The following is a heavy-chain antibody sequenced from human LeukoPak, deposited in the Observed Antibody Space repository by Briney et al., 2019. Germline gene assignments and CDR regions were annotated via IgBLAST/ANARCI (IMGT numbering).Heavy chain of an antibody. CDR2: ISGSGGST. CDR1: GFTFSSYA. J-gene: IGHJ6*03. CDR3: ARVSITGYYYYMDV. V-gene: IGHV3-23*01. Sequence: GGSLRLSCAASGFTFSSYAMSWVRQAPGKGLEWVSAISGSGGSTYYADSVKGRFTISRDNSENTVYLQMNSLRAEDTAVYYCARVSITGYYYYMDVWGKGTTVTVSS. D-gene: IGHD3-16*01.